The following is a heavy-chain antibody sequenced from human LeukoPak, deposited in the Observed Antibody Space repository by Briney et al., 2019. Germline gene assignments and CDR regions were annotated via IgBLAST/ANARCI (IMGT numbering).Heavy chain of an antibody. D-gene: IGHD3-10*01. CDR3: ARARRGVRGLYYYYYYMDV. V-gene: IGHV1-8*01. J-gene: IGHJ6*03. CDR2: MNPNSGNT. Sequence: ASVTVSCKASGYTFTSYDINWMRQAPGQGLEWMGWMNPNSGNTGYAQKFQGRVTMTRNTSISTAYMELSSLRSEDTAVYYWARARRGVRGLYYYYYYMDVWGKGTTVTVSS. CDR1: GYTFTSYD.